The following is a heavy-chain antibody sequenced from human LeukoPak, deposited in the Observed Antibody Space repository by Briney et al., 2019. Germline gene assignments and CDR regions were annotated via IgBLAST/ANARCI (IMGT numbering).Heavy chain of an antibody. V-gene: IGHV4-34*01. CDR2: INHSGST. Sequence: SETLSLTPAVYGGSFCGYYWSWIRQPPGKGLEWIGEINHSGSTNYNPSLKSRVTISVDTSKNQFSLKLSSVTAADTAVYYCARDCVKVTMGSDRFDYWGQGTLVTVSS. CDR1: GGSFCGYY. D-gene: IGHD4/OR15-4a*01. J-gene: IGHJ4*02. CDR3: ARDCVKVTMGSDRFDY.